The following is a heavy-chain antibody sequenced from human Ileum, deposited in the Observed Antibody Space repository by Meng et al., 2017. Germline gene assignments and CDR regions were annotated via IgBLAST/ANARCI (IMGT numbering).Heavy chain of an antibody. CDR1: GYTFTSYG. V-gene: IGHV1-2*06. D-gene: IGHD6-19*01. CDR2: IYPHNGAT. CDR3: ARGVAEN. J-gene: IGHJ4*02. Sequence: QVQLGQSGAEVKKPGASVKVSCKASGYTFTSYGISWVRQAPGQGLEWMGRIYPHNGATNYAQTFQGRVTMTGDTSIATAYMELNRLTSDDTAVYYCARGVAENWGQGTLVTVSS.